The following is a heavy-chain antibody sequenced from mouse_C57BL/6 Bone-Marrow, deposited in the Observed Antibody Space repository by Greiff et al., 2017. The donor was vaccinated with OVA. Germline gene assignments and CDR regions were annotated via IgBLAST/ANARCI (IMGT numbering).Heavy chain of an antibody. Sequence: EVMLVESGGGLVQPGGSLKLSCAASGFTFSDYGMAWVRQAPRKGPEWVAFISNLAYSIYYADTVTGRFTISRENAKNTLYLEMSRLRSEDTAMYYCASLGSSYVGFAYWGQGTLVTVSA. D-gene: IGHD1-1*01. CDR1: GFTFSDYG. CDR2: ISNLAYSI. CDR3: ASLGSSYVGFAY. V-gene: IGHV5-15*01. J-gene: IGHJ3*01.